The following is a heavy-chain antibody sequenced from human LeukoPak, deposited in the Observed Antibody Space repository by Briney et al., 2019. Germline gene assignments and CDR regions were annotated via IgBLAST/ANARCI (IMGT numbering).Heavy chain of an antibody. CDR1: GFIFSSYA. CDR3: ARVGGATDY. J-gene: IGHJ4*02. D-gene: IGHD4-23*01. CDR2: ISSSSSTI. Sequence: GGSLRLSCAASGFIFSSYAMHWVRQAPGKGLEWVSYISSSSSTIYYADSVKGRFTISRDNAKNTLYLQMNSLRAEDTAVYYCARVGGATDYWGQGTLVTVSS. V-gene: IGHV3-48*04.